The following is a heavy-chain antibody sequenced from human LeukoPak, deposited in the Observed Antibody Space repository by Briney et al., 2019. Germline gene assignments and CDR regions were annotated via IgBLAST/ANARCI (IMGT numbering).Heavy chain of an antibody. CDR3: IRDLGLSHAYGAFDV. D-gene: IGHD3-16*01. Sequence: PGGSLRLSCAASGFTFSYYDMHWVRQVTGKSLEWVSGIGKDGSTYYPGSVKGRFTISRENAKNSLYLQMNSLRAEDMAVYYCIRDLGLSHAYGAFDVWGQGTMVTVSS. CDR2: IGKDGST. J-gene: IGHJ3*01. CDR1: GFTFSYYD. V-gene: IGHV3-13*01.